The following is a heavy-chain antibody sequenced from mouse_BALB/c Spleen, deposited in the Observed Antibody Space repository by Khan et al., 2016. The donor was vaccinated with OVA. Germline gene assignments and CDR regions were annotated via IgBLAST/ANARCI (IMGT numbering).Heavy chain of an antibody. CDR1: GYSITSDYA. CDR2: ISYSGST. CDR3: ARRAYYANWYFDV. Sequence: EVQLQESGPGLVKPSQSLSLTCTVTGYSITSDYAWNWIRQFPGNKLEWMGYISYSGSTSYNPSLKSRISITRDTSKNQFFLQLNSVTTGDTATYYCARRAYYANWYFDVWGAGTTVTGSS. J-gene: IGHJ1*01. V-gene: IGHV3-2*02. D-gene: IGHD1-1*02.